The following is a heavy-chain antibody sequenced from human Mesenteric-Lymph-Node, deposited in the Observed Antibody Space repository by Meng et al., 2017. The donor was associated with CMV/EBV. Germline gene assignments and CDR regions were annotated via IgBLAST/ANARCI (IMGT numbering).Heavy chain of an antibody. CDR1: GGSISSYF. D-gene: IGHD7-27*01. CDR2: IYDSGST. V-gene: IGHV4-59*01. J-gene: IGHJ6*02. CDR3: ARERGLGRGYGLDV. Sequence: SETLSLTCTVSGGSISSYFWSWIRQAPGKGLEWIGYIYDSGSTNYNPSLKSRVTISADMSKNRFSLKLSSVTAADTALYYCARERGLGRGYGLDVWGQGTTVTVSS.